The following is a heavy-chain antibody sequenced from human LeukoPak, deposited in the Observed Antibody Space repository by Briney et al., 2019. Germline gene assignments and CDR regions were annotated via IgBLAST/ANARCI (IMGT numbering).Heavy chain of an antibody. CDR3: ARHKKDIVVVPAAIDY. Sequence: PSETPSLTCTVSGGSISSYYWSWIRQPPGKGLEWIGYIYYSGSTNYNPSLKSRVTISVDTSKNQFSLKLSSVTAAHTAVYYCARHKKDIVVVPAAIDYWGQGTLVTVSS. J-gene: IGHJ4*02. V-gene: IGHV4-59*08. D-gene: IGHD2-2*01. CDR1: GGSISSYY. CDR2: IYYSGST.